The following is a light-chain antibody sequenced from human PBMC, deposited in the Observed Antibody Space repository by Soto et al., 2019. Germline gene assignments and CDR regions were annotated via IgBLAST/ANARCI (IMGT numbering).Light chain of an antibody. J-gene: IGKJ1*01. CDR1: QSVLYSSNDKNF. CDR3: HQYYSAPWT. Sequence: DIVMTQSPDSLAVSLGERATINCKSSQSVLYSSNDKNFLTWYQQKPGQPPKLLIYWASTRESGVPDRFSGSGSGTEFTLTISSLQAEDVAVYYCHQYYSAPWTFDQGTKVEIK. CDR2: WAS. V-gene: IGKV4-1*01.